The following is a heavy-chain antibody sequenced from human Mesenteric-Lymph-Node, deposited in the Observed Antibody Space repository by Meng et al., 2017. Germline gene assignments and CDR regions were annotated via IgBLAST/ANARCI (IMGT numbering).Heavy chain of an antibody. CDR2: INPNSGGT. D-gene: IGHD2-15*01. CDR3: ASLGYCSGGSCYLPPFDY. CDR1: GYTFTGYY. V-gene: IGHV1-2*06. J-gene: IGHJ4*02. Sequence: QVQVVQSGAEVKKPGASVKVSCKASGYTFTGYYMHWVRQAPGQGLEWMGRINPNSGGTNYAQKFQGRVTMTRDTSISTAYMELSRLRSDDTAVYYCASLGYCSGGSCYLPPFDYWGQGTLVTVSS.